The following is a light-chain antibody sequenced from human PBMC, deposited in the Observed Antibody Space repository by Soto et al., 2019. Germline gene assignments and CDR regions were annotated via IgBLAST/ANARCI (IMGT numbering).Light chain of an antibody. Sequence: DIQMTQSPSTLSGSVGDRATITCRASQTISSWLAWYQQKPGKAPKLLIYKASTLKSGVPSRFSGSGSGTEFTLTISSLQPDDFATYYCQHYNSYSEAFGQGTRWIS. CDR1: QTISSW. V-gene: IGKV1-5*03. CDR2: KAS. J-gene: IGKJ1*01. CDR3: QHYNSYSEA.